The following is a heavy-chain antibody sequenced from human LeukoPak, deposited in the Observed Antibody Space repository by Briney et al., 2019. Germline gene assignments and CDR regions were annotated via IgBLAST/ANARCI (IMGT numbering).Heavy chain of an antibody. CDR2: INHSGST. J-gene: IGHJ4*02. D-gene: IGHD3-16*02. CDR3: ARRLNDYVWGSYRRNDIYYFDY. CDR1: GGSFSGYY. V-gene: IGHV4-34*01. Sequence: PSETLSLTCAVYGGSFSGYYWSWIRQPPGKGLEWIGEINHSGSTNYNPSLKSRVTIPVDTSKNQFSLKLSSVTAADTAVYYCARRLNDYVWGSYRRNDIYYFDYWGQGTLVTVSS.